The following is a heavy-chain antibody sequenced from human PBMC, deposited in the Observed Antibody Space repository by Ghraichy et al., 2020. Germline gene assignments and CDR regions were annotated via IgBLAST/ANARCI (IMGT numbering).Heavy chain of an antibody. D-gene: IGHD4-11*01. CDR3: ARDLYSNRNNWFDP. CDR2: IYTSGST. CDR1: GGSISSYY. Sequence: SETLSLTCTVSGGSISSYYWSWIRQPAGKGLEWIGRIYTSGSTNYNPSLKSRVTMSVDTSKNQFSLKRSSVTAADTAVYYCARDLYSNRNNWFDPWGQGTLVTVSS. J-gene: IGHJ5*02. V-gene: IGHV4-4*07.